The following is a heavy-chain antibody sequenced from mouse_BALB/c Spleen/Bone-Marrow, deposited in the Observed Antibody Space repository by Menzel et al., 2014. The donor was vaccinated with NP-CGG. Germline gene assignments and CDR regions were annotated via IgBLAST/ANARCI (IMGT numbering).Heavy chain of an antibody. J-gene: IGHJ3*01. D-gene: IGHD1-2*01. CDR3: ARDGGDYGYRFAY. Sequence: VKVVESGPGLVAPSQSLSITCTVSGFSLTSYGIHWVRQPPGKGLEWLGVIWAGGSTNYNSALMSRLSISKGNSKSQVFLKMNSLQTDDTAMYYCARDGGDYGYRFAYWGQGTLVTVSA. V-gene: IGHV2-9*02. CDR1: GFSLTSYG. CDR2: IWAGGST.